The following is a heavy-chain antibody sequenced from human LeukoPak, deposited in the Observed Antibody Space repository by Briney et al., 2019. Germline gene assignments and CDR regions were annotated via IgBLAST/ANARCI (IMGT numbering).Heavy chain of an antibody. V-gene: IGHV4-39*01. CDR3: AEYSVRSPSNAFDI. D-gene: IGHD2-15*01. CDR1: GGSISSSSYY. J-gene: IGHJ3*02. Sequence: PSETLSLTCTVSGGSISSSSYYWGWIRQPPGKGLEWIGNIYYSGSTYYNPSLKSRVTISVDTSKNQFSLKLSSVTAADTAVYYCAEYSVRSPSNAFDIWGQGTMVTVSS. CDR2: IYYSGST.